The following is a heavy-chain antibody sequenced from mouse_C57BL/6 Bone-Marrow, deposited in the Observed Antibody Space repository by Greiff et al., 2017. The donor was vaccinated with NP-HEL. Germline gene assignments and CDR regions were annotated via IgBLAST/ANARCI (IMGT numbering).Heavy chain of an antibody. V-gene: IGHV1-77*01. Sequence: VQLQQSGAELVKPGASVKISCKASGYTFTDYYINWVKQRPGQGLEWIGKIGPGSGSTYYNEKFKGKATLAADKSSSTAYMQLSSLTSEDSAVYFCARSDGTVYYYAMDYWGQGTSVTVSS. CDR2: IGPGSGST. D-gene: IGHD1-1*01. J-gene: IGHJ4*01. CDR3: ARSDGTVYYYAMDY. CDR1: GYTFTDYY.